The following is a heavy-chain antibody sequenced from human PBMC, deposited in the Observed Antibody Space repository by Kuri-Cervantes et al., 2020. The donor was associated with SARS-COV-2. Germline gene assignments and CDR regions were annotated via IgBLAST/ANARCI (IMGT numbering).Heavy chain of an antibody. CDR1: LYSISSGYY. CDR3: SRSRVPAAAAL. J-gene: IGHJ3*01. V-gene: IGHV4-38-2*01. Sequence: GSLRLSCAVSLYSISSGYYWDWIRQSPGKGPEWIGSIFHSGTTYYNPSLRSRVYISLDTSKNQFFLNVTSVTAADTAVYYCSRSRVPAAAALWGQGTMVTVSS. CDR2: IFHSGTT. D-gene: IGHD2-2*01.